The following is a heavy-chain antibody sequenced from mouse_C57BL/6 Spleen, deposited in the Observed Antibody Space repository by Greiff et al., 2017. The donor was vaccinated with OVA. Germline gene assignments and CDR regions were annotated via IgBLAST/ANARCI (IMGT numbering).Heavy chain of an antibody. J-gene: IGHJ4*01. V-gene: IGHV1-22*01. CDR1: GYTFTDYN. Sequence: VQLQQSGPELVKPGASVKMSCKASGYTFTDYNMHWVKQSHGKSLEWIGYINPNNGGTSYNQKFKGKATLTVNKSSSTAYMELRSLTSEDSAVYYCARGGWLLREDYYAMDYWGQGTSVTVSS. D-gene: IGHD2-3*01. CDR2: INPNNGGT. CDR3: ARGGWLLREDYYAMDY.